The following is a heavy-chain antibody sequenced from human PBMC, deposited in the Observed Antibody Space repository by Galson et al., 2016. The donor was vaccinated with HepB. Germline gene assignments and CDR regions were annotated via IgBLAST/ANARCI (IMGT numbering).Heavy chain of an antibody. CDR1: GGSISSGGYY. D-gene: IGHD5-24*01. CDR3: ARGVRDDYRAFGY. J-gene: IGHJ4*02. Sequence: TLSLTCTVSGGSISSGGYYWNWIRQHPGKGLEWVGYIYYSGSTYYNPSLKSRVTISLDTSKNQFPLQLTSVTAADTAVYYCARGVRDDYRAFGYWGQGSLVSVSS. CDR2: IYYSGST. V-gene: IGHV4-31*03.